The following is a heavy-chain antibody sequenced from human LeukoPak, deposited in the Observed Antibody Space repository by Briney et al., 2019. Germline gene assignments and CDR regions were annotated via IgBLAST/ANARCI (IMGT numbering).Heavy chain of an antibody. V-gene: IGHV3-23*01. CDR1: GFTFTTFA. Sequence: PGGSLRLSCAASGFTFTTFALNWVRQAPGKGLEWVSAISGSGGSTYYADSVKGRFTISRDNSKNTLYLQMNSLRAEDTAVYYCAKDIRKSLPPYYFDYWGQGTLVTVSS. CDR2: ISGSGGST. D-gene: IGHD1-14*01. CDR3: AKDIRKSLPPYYFDY. J-gene: IGHJ4*02.